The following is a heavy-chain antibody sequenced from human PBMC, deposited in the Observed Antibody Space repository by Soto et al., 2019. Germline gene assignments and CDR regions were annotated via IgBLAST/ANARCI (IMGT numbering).Heavy chain of an antibody. CDR3: ARERGEYSYGLSYYYYGMDV. J-gene: IGHJ6*02. CDR1: GYTFTSYG. Sequence: ASVKVSCKASGYTFTSYGISWVRQAPGQGLEWMGWISAYNGNTNYAQKLQGRVTMTTDTSTSTAYMELRSLRSDDTAVYYRARERGEYSYGLSYYYYGMDVWGQGTTVTVSS. D-gene: IGHD5-18*01. V-gene: IGHV1-18*01. CDR2: ISAYNGNT.